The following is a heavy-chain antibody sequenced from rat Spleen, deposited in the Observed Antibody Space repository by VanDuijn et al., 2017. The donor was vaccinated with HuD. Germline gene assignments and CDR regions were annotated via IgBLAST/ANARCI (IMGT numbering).Heavy chain of an antibody. D-gene: IGHD1-2*01. CDR2: ISYDGSRT. CDR3: AXXXYRXXSNXXXY. V-gene: IGHV5-7*01. CDR1: GFTFNDYD. J-gene: IGHJ3*01. Sequence: EVQLVESGGGLVQPGRSLKLSCAASGFTFNDYDMAWVRQAPKKGLEWVATISYDGSRTYYRDSVKGRFTISRYNAKSTLFLQMDRLRSEDTATXXCAXXXYRXXSNXXXYWGQGXXVTVSS.